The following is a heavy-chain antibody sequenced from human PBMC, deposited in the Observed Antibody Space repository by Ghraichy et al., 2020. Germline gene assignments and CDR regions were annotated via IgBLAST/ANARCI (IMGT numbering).Heavy chain of an antibody. CDR1: GGSISSGGYY. J-gene: IGHJ4*02. CDR3: ARDQRRLQGLDY. V-gene: IGHV4-31*03. CDR2: IYYSGST. D-gene: IGHD2-21*02. Sequence: SETLSLTCTVSGGSISSGGYYWSWIRQHPGKGLEWIGYIYYSGSTYYNPSLKSRVTISVDTSKNQFSLKLSSVTAADTAVYYCARDQRRLQGLDYWGQGTLVTVSS.